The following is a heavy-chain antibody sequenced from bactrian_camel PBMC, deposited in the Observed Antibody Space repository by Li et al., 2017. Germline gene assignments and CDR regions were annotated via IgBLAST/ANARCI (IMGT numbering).Heavy chain of an antibody. CDR3: VKDDWGWSFGS. Sequence: DVQLVESGGGLVQPGGSLTLTCTVSGLTFRAFDTSWVRQAPGKGLEYVTAIDSGGGSYYPDSVKGRFSVSRDNAKNSVYLQMNSLKPEDTAVYYCVKDDWGWSFGSWGQGTQVTVS. CDR2: IDSGGGS. CDR1: GLTFRAFD. V-gene: IGHV3S40*01. J-gene: IGHJ6*01. D-gene: IGHD5*01.